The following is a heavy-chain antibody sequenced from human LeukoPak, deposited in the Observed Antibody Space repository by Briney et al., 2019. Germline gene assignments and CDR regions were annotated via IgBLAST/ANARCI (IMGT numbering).Heavy chain of an antibody. CDR1: GFTFGDYA. CDR3: TRDGYDSSGYYYVFDY. CDR2: IRSKAYGGTT. V-gene: IGHV3-49*04. D-gene: IGHD3-22*01. Sequence: GGSLRLSCTASGFTFGDYAMSWVRQAPGKGLEWLGFIRSKAYGGTTEYAASVKGRFTISRDDSKSIAYLQMNSLKTEDTAVYYCTRDGYDSSGYYYVFDYWGQGTLVTVSS. J-gene: IGHJ4*02.